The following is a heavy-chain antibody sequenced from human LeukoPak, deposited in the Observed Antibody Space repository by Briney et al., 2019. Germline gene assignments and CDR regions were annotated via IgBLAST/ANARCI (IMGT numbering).Heavy chain of an antibody. CDR2: IKSKTDGGTT. CDR3: TTGIHAFGELKAY. V-gene: IGHV3-15*01. CDR1: EFTFSNAW. D-gene: IGHD3-10*01. Sequence: GGSLRLSYAASEFTFSNAWMSWVRQAPGKGLEWVGRIKSKTDGGTTDYAAPVKGRFTISRDDSKNTLYLQMNSLKTGDTAVYYYTTGIHAFGELKAYWGQGTLVTVSS. J-gene: IGHJ4*02.